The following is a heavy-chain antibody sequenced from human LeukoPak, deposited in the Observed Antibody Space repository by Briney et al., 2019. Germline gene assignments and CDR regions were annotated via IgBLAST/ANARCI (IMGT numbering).Heavy chain of an antibody. CDR3: ARETRLLWFGELFSYYYYYMDV. J-gene: IGHJ6*03. D-gene: IGHD3-10*01. CDR2: IKQDGSEK. Sequence: QPGGSLRLSCAASEFTFSSYWMSWVRQAPGKGLEWVANIKQDGSEKYYVDSVKGRFTISRDNAKNSLYLQMNSLRAEDTAVYYCARETRLLWFGELFSYYYYYMDVWGKGTTVTVSS. CDR1: EFTFSSYW. V-gene: IGHV3-7*01.